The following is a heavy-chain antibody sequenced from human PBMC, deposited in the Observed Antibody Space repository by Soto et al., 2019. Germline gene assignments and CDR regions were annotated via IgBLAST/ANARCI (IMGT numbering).Heavy chain of an antibody. J-gene: IGHJ6*02. D-gene: IGHD3-10*01. CDR1: GGSFSGYY. CDR2: INHSGST. V-gene: IGHV4-34*01. Sequence: TLSLTCAVYGGSFSGYYWSWIRQPPGKGLEWIGEINHSGSTNYNPSLKSRVTISVDTSKNQFSLKLSSVTAADTAVYYCARTLTRTLILWFGDRTAVSGMDVWGQGTTVTVSS. CDR3: ARTLTRTLILWFGDRTAVSGMDV.